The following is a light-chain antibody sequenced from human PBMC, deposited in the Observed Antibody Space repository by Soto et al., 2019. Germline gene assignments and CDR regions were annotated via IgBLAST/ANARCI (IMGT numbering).Light chain of an antibody. J-gene: IGKJ3*01. Sequence: DIQMTQSPSSLSASVGDRVTITCRASQSISSYLNWYQQKPGKAPKLLIYAASSLQSGVPSRFSGSGSGTDFTLTISSLQPKDFPTYYCKQSYRTPFTFGPGTKVNI. CDR3: KQSYRTPFT. CDR2: AAS. V-gene: IGKV1-39*01. CDR1: QSISSY.